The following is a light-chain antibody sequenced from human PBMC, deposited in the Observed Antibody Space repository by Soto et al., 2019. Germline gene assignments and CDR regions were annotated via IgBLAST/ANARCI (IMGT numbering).Light chain of an antibody. Sequence: QSVLTQPASVSGSPGQSTTIPCTGSNSDIGSYNYVSWYQQHPGKAPKLMIFDVSDRPSGVSNRFSGSKSGNTASLTISGLQAEDEAHYYCCSYTSSGTMVFGGGTKVTVL. CDR2: DVS. CDR3: CSYTSSGTMV. CDR1: NSDIGSYNY. V-gene: IGLV2-14*01. J-gene: IGLJ3*02.